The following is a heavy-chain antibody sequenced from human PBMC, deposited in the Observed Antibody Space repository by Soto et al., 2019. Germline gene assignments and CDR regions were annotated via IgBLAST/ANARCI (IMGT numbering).Heavy chain of an antibody. J-gene: IGHJ4*02. CDR3: ARDGYCSGGSCYSAPVFDY. CDR1: GFTFSSYG. Sequence: QVQLVESGGGVVQPGRSLRLSCAASGFTFSSYGMHWVRQAPGKGREWVAVIWYDGSNKYYADSVKGRFTISRDNSKNTLYLQMNSLRAEDTAVYYCARDGYCSGGSCYSAPVFDYWGQGTLVTVSS. CDR2: IWYDGSNK. D-gene: IGHD2-15*01. V-gene: IGHV3-33*01.